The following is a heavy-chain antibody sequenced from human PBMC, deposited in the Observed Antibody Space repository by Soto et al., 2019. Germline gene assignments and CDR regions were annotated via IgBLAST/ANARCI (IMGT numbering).Heavy chain of an antibody. Sequence: KTSETLSLTCTVSGGSISSYYWSWIRQPPGKGLEWIGYIYYSGSTNYNPSLKSRVTISVDTPKNQFSLKLSSVTAADTAVYYCARDQFRDGPRYYYGMDVWGQGTTVTVSS. CDR3: ARDQFRDGPRYYYGMDV. CDR1: GGSISSYY. D-gene: IGHD2-21*01. V-gene: IGHV4-59*01. CDR2: IYYSGST. J-gene: IGHJ6*02.